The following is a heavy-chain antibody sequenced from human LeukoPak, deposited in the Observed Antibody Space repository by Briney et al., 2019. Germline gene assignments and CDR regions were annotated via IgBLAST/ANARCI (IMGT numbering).Heavy chain of an antibody. CDR3: ARDLFNRDAFDI. Sequence: GGSLGLSCAASGFTFSTYNMVWVRQAPGMGLEWVASVSSRSSAIYYSDSVKGRFTISRDNAKNSLSLQMNSLRAEDTAIYYCARDLFNRDAFDIWGPGTMVTVSS. V-gene: IGHV3-48*04. J-gene: IGHJ3*02. CDR2: VSSRSSAI. CDR1: GFTFSTYN. D-gene: IGHD3-3*01.